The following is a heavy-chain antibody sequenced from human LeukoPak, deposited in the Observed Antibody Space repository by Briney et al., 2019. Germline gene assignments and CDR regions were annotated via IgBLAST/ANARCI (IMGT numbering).Heavy chain of an antibody. CDR2: MNPNSGNT. J-gene: IGHJ5*02. CDR3: ARGEITMVRGVIGRFDP. Sequence: ASVKVSCKASGYTFTSYDINWVRQATGQGLEWMGWMNPNSGNTGYAQKFQGRVTMTEDTSTDTAYMGLSSLRSEDTAVYYCARGEITMVRGVIGRFDPWGQGTLVTVSS. D-gene: IGHD3-10*01. V-gene: IGHV1-8*01. CDR1: GYTFTSYD.